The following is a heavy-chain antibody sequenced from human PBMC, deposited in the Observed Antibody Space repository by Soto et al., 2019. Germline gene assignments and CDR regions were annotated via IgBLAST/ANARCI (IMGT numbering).Heavy chain of an antibody. V-gene: IGHV3-23*01. Sequence: GGSLRLSCAASGFNFSSYAMNWVRQAPGKGLEWVSALGGSGGTTYYADSVKGRLTISRDNSKNTLYLQMNSLRAEDTAVYYCAKLLHFDYGMDVWGQGTTVTVSS. CDR1: GFNFSSYA. CDR3: AKLLHFDYGMDV. J-gene: IGHJ6*02. CDR2: LGGSGGTT.